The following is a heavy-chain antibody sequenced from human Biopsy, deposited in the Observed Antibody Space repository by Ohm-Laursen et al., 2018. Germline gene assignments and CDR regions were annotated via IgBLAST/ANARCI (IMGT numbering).Heavy chain of an antibody. CDR1: GDSISNYY. Sequence: GTLSLTCNITGDSISNYYWSWIRQSPGKGLEWIGYLFYSGNTNSNPTNYSPSLESRVSMSVDTTKNQFSLNLASVIAEDTALYYCVRSLRNHDFLDSWGQGTLVSVSS. V-gene: IGHV4-59*03. CDR2: LFYSGNTNSNPT. CDR3: VRSLRNHDFLDS. J-gene: IGHJ4*02. D-gene: IGHD2-15*01.